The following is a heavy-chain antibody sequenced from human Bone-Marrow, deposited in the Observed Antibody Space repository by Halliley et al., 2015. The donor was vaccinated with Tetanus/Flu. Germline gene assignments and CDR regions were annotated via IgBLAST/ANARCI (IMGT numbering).Heavy chain of an antibody. J-gene: IGHJ4*02. CDR2: ISYNGSHT. V-gene: IGHV3-30*18. CDR1: GFIFTNYA. Sequence: SLRLSCAASGFIFTNYAMHWVRQAPGKGLEWVAVISYNGSHTYEADSVKGRFTISRDNSKNSLFLQMTRLQVEDTAVYYCTKAGLVRPGDFWGQGTLVTVSS. CDR3: TKAGLVRPGDF. D-gene: IGHD6-13*01.